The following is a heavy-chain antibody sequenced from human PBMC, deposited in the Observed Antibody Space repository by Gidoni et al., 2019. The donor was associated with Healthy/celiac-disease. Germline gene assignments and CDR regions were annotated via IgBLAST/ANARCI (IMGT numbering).Heavy chain of an antibody. V-gene: IGHV3-64D*06. CDR2: ISSNGGST. D-gene: IGHD6-19*01. CDR1: GFTFRSYA. Sequence: EVQLVESVGGLVQPGGSLRLSCSASGFTFRSYAMHWVRQAPGKGLEYVSAISSNGGSTYYADSVKGRFTISRDNSKNTLYLQMSSLRAEDTAVYYCVKVRDSSGWFRNFDYWGQGTLVTVSS. CDR3: VKVRDSSGWFRNFDY. J-gene: IGHJ4*02.